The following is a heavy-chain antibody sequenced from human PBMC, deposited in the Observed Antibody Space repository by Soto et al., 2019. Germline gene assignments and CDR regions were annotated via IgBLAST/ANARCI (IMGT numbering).Heavy chain of an antibody. J-gene: IGHJ4*02. CDR2: INHLGST. CDR3: ASPQYNWNNPFVY. D-gene: IGHD1-20*01. CDR1: GGSLSGQY. Sequence: PSQTLPLPCAVYGGSLSGQYWSWLRQPPGKGLEWIGEINHLGSTDYNPSLRSRVTISVDRSKNQFSLRLTSVTAADTAVYYCASPQYNWNNPFVYWGQGTQVTVSS. V-gene: IGHV4-34*01.